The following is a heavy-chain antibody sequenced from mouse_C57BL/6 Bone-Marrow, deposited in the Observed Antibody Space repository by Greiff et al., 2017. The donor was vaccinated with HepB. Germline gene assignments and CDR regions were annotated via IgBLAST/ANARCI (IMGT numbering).Heavy chain of an antibody. CDR3: ARSDPPITTVVDY. Sequence: VQLKQSGAELVKPGASVKLSCTASGFNIKDYYMHWVKQRTEQGLEWIGRIDPEDGETKYAPKFQGKATITADTSSNTAYLQLSSLTSEDTAVYDCARSDPPITTVVDYWGQGTTLTVSS. J-gene: IGHJ2*01. V-gene: IGHV14-2*01. D-gene: IGHD1-1*01. CDR1: GFNIKDYY. CDR2: IDPEDGET.